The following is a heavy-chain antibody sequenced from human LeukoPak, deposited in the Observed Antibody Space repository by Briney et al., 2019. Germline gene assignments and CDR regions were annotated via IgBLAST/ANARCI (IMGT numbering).Heavy chain of an antibody. CDR1: GLTFDDYA. D-gene: IGHD3-3*01. V-gene: IGHV3-9*01. CDR3: AKLGSSGYTHFDY. J-gene: IGHJ4*02. Sequence: GRSLRLSCAASGLTFDDYAMHWVRQAPGKGLEWVSGISWNSGSIGYADSVKGRFTISRDNAKNSLYLQMNSLRAEDTALYYCAKLGSSGYTHFDYWGQGTLVTVSS. CDR2: ISWNSGSI.